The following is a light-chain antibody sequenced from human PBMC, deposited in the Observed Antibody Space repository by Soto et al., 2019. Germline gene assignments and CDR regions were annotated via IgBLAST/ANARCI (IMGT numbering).Light chain of an antibody. J-gene: IGKJ1*01. CDR3: QQYATLPET. Sequence: EIVLTQSLATLSLTQGERATLSCRASQSIRNNWLAWCQQQPGQAPRLLIYGASTRAPGIPARFSGSGSGADFTLIISRLEPEDFALYYCQQYATLPETFGQGTKVDI. CDR1: QSIRNNW. V-gene: IGKV3-20*01. CDR2: GAS.